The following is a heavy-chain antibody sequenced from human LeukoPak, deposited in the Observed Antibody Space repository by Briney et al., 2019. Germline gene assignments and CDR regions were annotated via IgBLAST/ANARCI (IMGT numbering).Heavy chain of an antibody. CDR2: ISGSGGST. J-gene: IGHJ4*02. D-gene: IGHD5-12*01. CDR3: VKATDRGYSGVFFDY. V-gene: IGHV3-23*01. CDR1: GFTFSSYA. Sequence: PGGSLRLSCAASGFTFSSYAMSWVRQAPGKGLEWISGISGSGGSTYYADSVKGRFTISRDNSKNTLFLQMNSLRAEDTAVYYCVKATDRGYSGVFFDYWGQGTLVTVSS.